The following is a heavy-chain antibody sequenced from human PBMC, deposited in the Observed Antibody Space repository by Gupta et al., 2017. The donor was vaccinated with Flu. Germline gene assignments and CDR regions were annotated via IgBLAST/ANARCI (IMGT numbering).Heavy chain of an antibody. CDR2: IKGDGSEI. CDR1: FNIYW. D-gene: IGHD3-22*01. CDR3: ARGPNSGYSYLDT. V-gene: IGHV3-7*01. Sequence: FNIYWRNWGRKAPGKGPEWVANIKGDGSEINDVDSVKGRFTISRDNAKRSLYLQMSSLRVEDTAVYYCARGPNSGYSYLDTWGQGTLVTVSS. J-gene: IGHJ5*02.